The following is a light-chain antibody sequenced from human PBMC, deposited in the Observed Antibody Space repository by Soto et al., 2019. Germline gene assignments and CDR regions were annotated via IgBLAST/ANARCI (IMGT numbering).Light chain of an antibody. CDR2: DVN. J-gene: IGLJ3*02. CDR3: SSYTSSNTWV. CDR1: SSDVGGYNY. V-gene: IGLV2-14*03. Sequence: QSVLTQPASVSGSPGQSITISCTGTSSDVGGYNYVSWYQHHPGKAPKLMIYDVNHRPSGISNRFSGSKSGNTASLTISGLQAEDEADYYCSSYTSSNTWVFGGGTKLTVL.